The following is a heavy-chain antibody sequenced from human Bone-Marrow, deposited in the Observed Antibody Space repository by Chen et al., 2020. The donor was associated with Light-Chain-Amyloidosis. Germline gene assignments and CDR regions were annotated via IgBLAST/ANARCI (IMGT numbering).Heavy chain of an antibody. CDR2: VYYNGDT. Sequence: QLQLQESGPGLVKPSGTLSLTCNVSGDSIGSSRYYWGWLRQPPGKGLEWIATVYYNGDTFYNPSLKSRVTISVDTSKNQFSLRLTSVTAADTAVYYCARQTRVAWFDPWGQGALVTVSS. J-gene: IGHJ5*02. CDR1: GDSIGSSRYY. D-gene: IGHD1-1*01. V-gene: IGHV4-39*01. CDR3: ARQTRVAWFDP.